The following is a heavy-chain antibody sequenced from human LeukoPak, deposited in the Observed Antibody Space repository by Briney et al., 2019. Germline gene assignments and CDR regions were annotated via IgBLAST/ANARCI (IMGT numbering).Heavy chain of an antibody. Sequence: GESLRLSCAASAFTFGDYAMSWVRQATGKWLEWVGFIRTEAYDGATDYGASVKGRFTASRDDSKNIAYLQMNSLNTEDTAVYYCTRTFGYYYFYMDVWGKGTTVIVSS. CDR2: IRTEAYDGAT. J-gene: IGHJ6*03. CDR1: AFTFGDYA. CDR3: TRTFGYYYFYMDV. D-gene: IGHD3-16*01. V-gene: IGHV3-49*04.